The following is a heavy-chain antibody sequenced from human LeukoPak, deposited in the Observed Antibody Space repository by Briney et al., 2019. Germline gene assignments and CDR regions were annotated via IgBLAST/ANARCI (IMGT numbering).Heavy chain of an antibody. CDR3: ATLLGVGYYYYYYGMDV. CDR2: IYYSGST. Sequence: SETLSLTCTVSGGSISRSSYYWGWIRQPPGEGLEWIGSIYYSGSTYYNPSLKSRVTISVDTSKNQFSLKLSSVTAADTAVYYCATLLGVGYYYYYYGMDVWGQGTTVTVSS. CDR1: GGSISRSSYY. D-gene: IGHD2/OR15-2a*01. V-gene: IGHV4-39*01. J-gene: IGHJ6*02.